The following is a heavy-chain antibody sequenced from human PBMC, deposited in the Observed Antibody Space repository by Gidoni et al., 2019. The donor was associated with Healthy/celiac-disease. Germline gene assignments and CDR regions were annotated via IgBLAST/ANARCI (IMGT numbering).Heavy chain of an antibody. CDR1: GYTFTSYY. CDR2: INPSGGST. J-gene: IGHJ6*03. D-gene: IGHD2-2*02. CDR3: ARDLASCSSTSCYNNYYYYMDV. V-gene: IGHV1-46*03. Sequence: QVQLVQSGAEVKKPGASVKVSCKASGYTFTSYYMHWVRQAPGQGLEWMGIINPSGGSTSYAQKFQGRVTMTRDTSTSTVYMELSSLRSEDTAVYYCARDLASCSSTSCYNNYYYYMDVWGKGTTVTVSS.